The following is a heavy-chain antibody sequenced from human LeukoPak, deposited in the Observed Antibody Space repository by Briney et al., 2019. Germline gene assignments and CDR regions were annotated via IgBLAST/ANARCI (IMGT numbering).Heavy chain of an antibody. J-gene: IGHJ5*02. Sequence: ASVKVSCKASGYTFTSYSMNWVRQAPGQGLEWMGGIIPIFGTANYAQKFQGRVTISADESTSTVYMELSSLRSEDTAVYYCARDVTMVRGARYRPYKWFDPWGQGTLVTVSS. CDR2: IIPIFGTA. D-gene: IGHD3-10*01. CDR3: ARDVTMVRGARYRPYKWFDP. CDR1: GYTFTSYS. V-gene: IGHV1-69*13.